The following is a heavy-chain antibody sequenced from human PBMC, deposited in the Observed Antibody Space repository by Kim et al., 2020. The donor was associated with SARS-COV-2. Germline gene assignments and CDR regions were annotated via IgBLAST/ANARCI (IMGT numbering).Heavy chain of an antibody. CDR1: GFKFDKYW. V-gene: IGHV3-7*03. D-gene: IGHD7-27*01. J-gene: IGHJ4*02. CDR3: TDWGNDWGLAN. CDR2: IREDGNDK. Sequence: GGSLRLSCAASGFKFDKYWMTWVRQAPGKGLECVASIREDGNDKYYLDSVKGRFSISRDNAKSSLSLQMNGLRGEDTAVYYCTDWGNDWGLANWGQGTLVTVSS.